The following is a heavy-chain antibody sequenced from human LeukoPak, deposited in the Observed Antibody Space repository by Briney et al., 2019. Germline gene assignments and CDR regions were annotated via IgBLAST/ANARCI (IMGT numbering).Heavy chain of an antibody. J-gene: IGHJ5*02. Sequence: GGSLRLSCAASGFTFSSYAMSWVRQAPGKGLEWVSAISGSGGSTYYADSVKGRFTISRDNSKNTLCLQMNSLRAEDTAVYYCAKDPMYYDFWSGTPAGWFDPWGQGTLVTVSS. CDR3: AKDPMYYDFWSGTPAGWFDP. D-gene: IGHD3-3*01. CDR1: GFTFSSYA. V-gene: IGHV3-23*01. CDR2: ISGSGGST.